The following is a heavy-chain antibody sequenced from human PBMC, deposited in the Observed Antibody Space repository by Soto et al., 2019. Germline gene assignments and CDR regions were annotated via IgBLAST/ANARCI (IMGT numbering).Heavy chain of an antibody. Sequence: QVQLVQSGAEVKKPGSSAKVSCKASGDTFSSYSFNWVRQAPGEGLEWMGRIIPMLGVSSSAQKFQGRVTFTADKSTSTVYMELSSLRSEDTALYYCATDRQENWGIDYWGQGSLVTVSS. J-gene: IGHJ4*02. V-gene: IGHV1-69*04. CDR1: GDTFSSYS. CDR3: ATDRQENWGIDY. D-gene: IGHD7-27*01. CDR2: IIPMLGVS.